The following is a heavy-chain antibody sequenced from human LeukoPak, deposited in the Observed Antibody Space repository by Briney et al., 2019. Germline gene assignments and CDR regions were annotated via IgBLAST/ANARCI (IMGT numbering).Heavy chain of an antibody. CDR1: GGPISTYY. CDR2: IYYTGSS. CDR3: VRSPSGYRFDS. V-gene: IGHV4-59*01. J-gene: IGHJ4*02. D-gene: IGHD3-22*01. Sequence: SETLSLTCTVSGGPISTYYWSWIRQSPGKGLEWIGYIYYTGSSSYNPSLRGRVSISVDTSKNQFSLRLSSVTVADTAIYYCVRSPSGYRFDSWGQGTLVTASS.